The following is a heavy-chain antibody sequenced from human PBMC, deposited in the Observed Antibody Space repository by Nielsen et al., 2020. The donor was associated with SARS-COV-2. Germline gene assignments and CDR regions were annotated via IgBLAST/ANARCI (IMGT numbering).Heavy chain of an antibody. CDR1: GFTFSSYE. CDR3: ARDPEGLFWYFDL. V-gene: IGHV3-48*03. Sequence: GGSLRLSCAASGFTFSSYEMNWVRQAPGKGLEWVSYISSSGSTIYYADSVKGRFTISRDNSKNTLYLQMNSLRAEDTAVYYCARDPEGLFWYFDLWGRGTLVTVSS. J-gene: IGHJ2*01. D-gene: IGHD3-3*01. CDR2: ISSSGSTI.